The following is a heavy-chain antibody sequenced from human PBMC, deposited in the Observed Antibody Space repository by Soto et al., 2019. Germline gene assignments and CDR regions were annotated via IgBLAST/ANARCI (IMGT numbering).Heavy chain of an antibody. V-gene: IGHV3-30*18. D-gene: IGHD3-3*01. Sequence: AGGSLRLSCAASGFTFSSYGMHWVRQAPGKGLEWVAVISYDGSNKYYADAVKGRFTISRDNSKNTLYLQMNSLRAEDTAVYYCAKDTSLYYDFWSGYYSYYYYGMDVWGQGTTVTV. CDR1: GFTFSSYG. CDR3: AKDTSLYYDFWSGYYSYYYYGMDV. CDR2: ISYDGSNK. J-gene: IGHJ6*02.